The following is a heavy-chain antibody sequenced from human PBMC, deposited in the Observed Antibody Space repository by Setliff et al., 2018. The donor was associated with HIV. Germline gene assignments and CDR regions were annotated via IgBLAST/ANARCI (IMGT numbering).Heavy chain of an antibody. V-gene: IGHV4-38-2*02. CDR3: TREGRGDPAMATTRIDY. CDR1: GYSMSGGYN. Sequence: SETLSLTCTVSGYSMSGGYNWGWIRQSPEKGLEWIGNIYHVGSTYYNPSLKSRVTISLDTSKTHFFLNLTSVTDADTAVYFCTREGRGDPAMATTRIDYWGQGKLVTVSS. J-gene: IGHJ4*02. D-gene: IGHD1-1*01. CDR2: IYHVGST.